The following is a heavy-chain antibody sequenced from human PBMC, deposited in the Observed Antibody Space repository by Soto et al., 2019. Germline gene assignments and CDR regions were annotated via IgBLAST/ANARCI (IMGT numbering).Heavy chain of an antibody. CDR1: GGSISSGGYY. J-gene: IGHJ4*02. Sequence: QVQLQESGPGLVKPSQTLSLTCTVSGGSISSGGYYWSWIRQHPGKGLEWIGYIYYSGSTYYNPSLKSRVTIPVDTSKNQFSLKLSSVTAADPAVYYCASWYSSSWYYFDYWGQGTLVTVSS. CDR3: ASWYSSSWYYFDY. CDR2: IYYSGST. D-gene: IGHD6-13*01. V-gene: IGHV4-31*03.